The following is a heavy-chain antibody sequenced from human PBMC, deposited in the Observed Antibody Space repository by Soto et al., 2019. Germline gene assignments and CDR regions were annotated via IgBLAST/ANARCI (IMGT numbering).Heavy chain of an antibody. D-gene: IGHD6-19*01. CDR1: RVAFSKFI. CDR3: AKVRYSSPMGYYYGMDV. Sequence: QAQLEQSGGEVKKPGSSVKVSCKASRVAFSKFIVTWVRQAPGLGLEWVGGIIPIFGTANYAQKFQGRVTLTADESTSTSYMEVNNLRSEDTAVYYCAKVRYSSPMGYYYGMDVWGQGTTGTVSS. J-gene: IGHJ6*02. V-gene: IGHV1-69*01. CDR2: IIPIFGTA.